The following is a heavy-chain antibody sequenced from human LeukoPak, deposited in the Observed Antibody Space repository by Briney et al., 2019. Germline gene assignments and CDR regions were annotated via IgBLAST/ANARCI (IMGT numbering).Heavy chain of an antibody. CDR3: ARHYDP. CDR2: IYHSGST. V-gene: IGHV4-39*01. J-gene: IGHJ5*02. CDR1: GGSISSSFYY. Sequence: PSETLSLTCTVSGGSISSSFYYWGWIRQPPGKGLEWIGSIYHSGSTYYNPSLKSRVTISVDTSRNQFSLNLSSVTAADTAVYYCARHYDPWGQGTLVAVSS.